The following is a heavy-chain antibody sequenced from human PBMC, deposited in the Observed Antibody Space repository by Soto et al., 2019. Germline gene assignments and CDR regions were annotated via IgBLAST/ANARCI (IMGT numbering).Heavy chain of an antibody. J-gene: IGHJ6*02. Sequence: QVQLVQSGAEVKKPGSSVKVSCKASGGTFSSFTINWVRQAPGQGLEWMGGIIPIYGTANYAQKFQGRVTITADASTTTAYMELSSLRSEDTAVYYCAKDRRADWESYYYYAMDVWGQGTTVTVSS. CDR2: IIPIYGTA. V-gene: IGHV1-69*01. CDR1: GGTFSSFT. CDR3: AKDRRADWESYYYYAMDV. D-gene: IGHD1-26*01.